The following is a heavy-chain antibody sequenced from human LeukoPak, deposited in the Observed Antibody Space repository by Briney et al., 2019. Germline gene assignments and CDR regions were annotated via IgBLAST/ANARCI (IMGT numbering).Heavy chain of an antibody. CDR2: ISPYNGNT. CDR3: TRGGSSGPEGWFDP. V-gene: IGHV1-18*01. J-gene: IGHJ5*02. D-gene: IGHD6-19*01. Sequence: ASVKVSCKASVYTYRNYGITWVRQAPGQGLEWMGWISPYNGNTRYAQKVQGRVTMTTDTSTSTAYMELRSLRSDDTAVYYCTRGGSSGPEGWFDPWAQGTLVTVSS. CDR1: VYTYRNYG.